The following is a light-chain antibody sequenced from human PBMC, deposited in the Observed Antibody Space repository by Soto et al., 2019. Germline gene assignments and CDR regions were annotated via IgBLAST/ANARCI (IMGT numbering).Light chain of an antibody. Sequence: DIQMTQSPSTLSASVGDRVTITCRARQRISSWLAWYQQKPGKAPKILIYNASGVESGAPSRFTGSGSGTEFTLTISSPQPDDFATYYCRQYNSYPYTFGQGTKLEIK. CDR2: NAS. J-gene: IGKJ2*01. V-gene: IGKV1-5*03. CDR1: QRISSW. CDR3: RQYNSYPYT.